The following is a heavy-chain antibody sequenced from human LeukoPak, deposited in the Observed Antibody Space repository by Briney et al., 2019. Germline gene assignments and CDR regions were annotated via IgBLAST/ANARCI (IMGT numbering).Heavy chain of an antibody. Sequence: ASVTVSFMASGYTFTGYYMHWVRQAPGKGLEWMGWINPNSAGTNYPQKFQGRVTMTRDTSISTACMELCRLRSVDPAVYDCAREDSLAAAGIDYWGQVTLVTVSS. CDR2: INPNSAGT. J-gene: IGHJ4*02. D-gene: IGHD6-13*01. CDR3: AREDSLAAAGIDY. V-gene: IGHV1-2*02. CDR1: GYTFTGYY.